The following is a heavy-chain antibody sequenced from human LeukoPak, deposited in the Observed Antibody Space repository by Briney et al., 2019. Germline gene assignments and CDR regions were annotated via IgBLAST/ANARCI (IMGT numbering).Heavy chain of an antibody. J-gene: IGHJ6*03. V-gene: IGHV3-23*01. CDR2: ISIDGGRT. CDR1: GFTFSSYA. D-gene: IGHD6-25*01. CDR3: ERKGIGSSRYQNMDV. Sequence: GGSLRLSCAASGFTFSSYAMSWVRQAPGKGPEWVSTISIDGGRTYYADSVKGRLTGSRDTSKNTLYLQMTSVRAEDKAVYYCERKGIGSSRYQNMDVWGKGTTVTVSS.